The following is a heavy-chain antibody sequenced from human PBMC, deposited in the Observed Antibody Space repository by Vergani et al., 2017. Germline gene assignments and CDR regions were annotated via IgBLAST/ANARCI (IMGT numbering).Heavy chain of an antibody. CDR1: GFTFSSYE. CDR3: ARGYDYGDYGGFDY. J-gene: IGHJ4*02. Sequence: EVQLVESGGGLVQPGGSLRLSCAASGFTFSSYEMNWVRQAPGKGLEWVSYISSSGSTIYYADSVKGRFTISRDNTKHSLYLQMNSLRAEDTAVYYCARGYDYGDYGGFDYWGQGTLVTVSS. CDR2: ISSSGSTI. D-gene: IGHD4-17*01. V-gene: IGHV3-48*03.